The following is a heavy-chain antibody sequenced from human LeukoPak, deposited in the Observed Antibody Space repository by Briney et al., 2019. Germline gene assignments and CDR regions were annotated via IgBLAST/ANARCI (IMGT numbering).Heavy chain of an antibody. D-gene: IGHD4-17*01. CDR1: GDSISSGVFY. CDR2: IYHSGST. V-gene: IGHV4-30-2*01. CDR3: ARLRDSMTTDFDY. Sequence: SETLSLTCTDSGDSISSGVFYWSWIRQPPGKGLEWIGYIYHSGSTYYNPSLKSRVTISVDRSKNQFSLKLSSVTAADTAVYYCARLRDSMTTDFDYWGQGTLVTVSS. J-gene: IGHJ4*02.